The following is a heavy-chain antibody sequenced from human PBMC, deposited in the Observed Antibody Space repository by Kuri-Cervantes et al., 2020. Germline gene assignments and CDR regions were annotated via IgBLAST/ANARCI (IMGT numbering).Heavy chain of an antibody. J-gene: IGHJ4*02. CDR3: ARIKSGYFYDPFDY. Sequence: GESLKISCKGSGYSFTSYWIGWVRQMPGKGLEWMGIIYPGDSDTRYNPSFQGQVTISADKSISTACLQWSSLKASDTAIYYCARIKSGYFYDPFDYWGQGTLVTVSS. CDR1: GYSFTSYW. V-gene: IGHV5-51*01. D-gene: IGHD3-22*01. CDR2: IYPGDSDT.